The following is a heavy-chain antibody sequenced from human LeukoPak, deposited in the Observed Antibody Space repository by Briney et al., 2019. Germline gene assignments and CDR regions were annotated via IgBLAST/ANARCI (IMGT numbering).Heavy chain of an antibody. D-gene: IGHD6-19*01. Sequence: PSETLTLTCTVSGGYISSYYRSWLRQPPGKGLQWIAYIYYSGSTNYNPSLKSRVTISVDTSKNQFSLKLSSVTAADTAVYYCARGATVAGTFDYWGQGTLVTVSS. CDR1: GGYISSYY. CDR3: ARGATVAGTFDY. V-gene: IGHV4-59*01. J-gene: IGHJ4*02. CDR2: IYYSGST.